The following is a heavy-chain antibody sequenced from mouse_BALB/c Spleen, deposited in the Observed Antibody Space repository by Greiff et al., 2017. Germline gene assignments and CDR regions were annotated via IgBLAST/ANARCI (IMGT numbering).Heavy chain of an antibody. CDR2: INPSSGYT. J-gene: IGHJ4*01. V-gene: IGHV1-4*02. CDR3: ARFPIYYGLYYAMDY. Sequence: VQLQQSAAELARPGASVKMSCKASGYTFTSYTMHWVKQRPGQGLEWIGYINPSSGYTEYNQKFKDKTTLTADKSSSTAYMQLSSLTSEDSAVYYCARFPIYYGLYYAMDYWGQGTSVTVSS. D-gene: IGHD2-1*01. CDR1: GYTFTSYT.